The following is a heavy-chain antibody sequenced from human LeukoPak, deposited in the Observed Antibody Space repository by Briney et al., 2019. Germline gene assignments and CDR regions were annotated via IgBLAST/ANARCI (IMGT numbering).Heavy chain of an antibody. CDR1: GGTFSSYA. CDR3: ARDYGGATPSYYYYGMDV. J-gene: IGHJ6*02. V-gene: IGHV1-69*04. D-gene: IGHD1-26*01. CDR2: IIPILGIA. Sequence: SVKVSCKASGGTFSSYAISWVRQAPGQGLEWMGRIIPILGIANYAQKFQGRVTITADKSTSTAYMELSSLRSEDTAVCYCARDYGGATPSYYYYGMDVWGQGTTVTVSS.